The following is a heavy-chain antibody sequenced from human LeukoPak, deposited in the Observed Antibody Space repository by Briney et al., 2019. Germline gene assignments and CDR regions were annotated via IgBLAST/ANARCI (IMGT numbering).Heavy chain of an antibody. CDR1: GFTFSSYG. Sequence: GGSLRLSCAASGFTFSSYGMHWVRQAPGKGLEWVAFIRYDGSNKYYADSVKGRFTISRDNSKNTLYLQMNSLRAEDTAVYYCGKGNNFSSTSCYWGGYYYYYMDVWGKGTTVTVSS. V-gene: IGHV3-30*02. D-gene: IGHD2-2*01. J-gene: IGHJ6*03. CDR3: GKGNNFSSTSCYWGGYYYYYMDV. CDR2: IRYDGSNK.